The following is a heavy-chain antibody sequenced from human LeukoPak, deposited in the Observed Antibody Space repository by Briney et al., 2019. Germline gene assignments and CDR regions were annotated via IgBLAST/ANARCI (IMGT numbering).Heavy chain of an antibody. J-gene: IGHJ4*02. CDR2: IKQDGSEK. Sequence: GGSLRLSCAASGFTFSSYWMSWVRQAPGKGLEWVANIKQDGSEKYYVDSVKGRFTISRDNAKNSLYLQMNSLRAEDTAVYYCARGSMGAHYGFDYWGQGTLVTVSS. D-gene: IGHD6-6*01. CDR3: ARGSMGAHYGFDY. CDR1: GFTFSSYW. V-gene: IGHV3-7*01.